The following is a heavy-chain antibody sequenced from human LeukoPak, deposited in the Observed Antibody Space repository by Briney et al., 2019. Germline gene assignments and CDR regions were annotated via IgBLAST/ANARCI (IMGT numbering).Heavy chain of an antibody. CDR3: ARAQLLTAPAGTFADN. CDR1: GYMFTDYF. Sequence: GASVKVSCKASGYMFTDYFMHWVRQAPGQGPEWMGWFNPKSGDKKYAQQFQSRVTMTRDTSINTAYMEMSGLTSDDTAVYYCARAQLLTAPAGTFADNWGQGTLVTVSS. CDR2: FNPKSGDK. D-gene: IGHD6-13*01. J-gene: IGHJ4*02. V-gene: IGHV1-2*02.